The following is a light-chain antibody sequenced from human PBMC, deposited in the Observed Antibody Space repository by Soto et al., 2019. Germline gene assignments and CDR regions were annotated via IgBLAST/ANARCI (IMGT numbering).Light chain of an antibody. CDR2: GAS. V-gene: IGKV3-20*01. CDR3: QHYGRSDPIT. CDR1: QTISSSS. Sequence: EIVLTQSPGTLSLSPGRRATLSCRASQTISSSSLAWYQQSPGQAPRLLIYGASSRATGVPDRFSGRGSGTDFTLTISRLEPEDFALYYCQHYGRSDPITFGPGTKVDIK. J-gene: IGKJ3*01.